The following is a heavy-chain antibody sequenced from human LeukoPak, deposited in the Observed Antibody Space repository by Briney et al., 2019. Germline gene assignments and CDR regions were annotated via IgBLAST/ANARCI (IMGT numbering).Heavy chain of an antibody. D-gene: IGHD5-12*01. J-gene: IGHJ3*02. CDR2: IYYSGST. CDR1: GGSISSYY. V-gene: IGHV4-39*07. CDR3: ARSSGYGGDAFDI. Sequence: PSETLSLTCTVSGGSISSYYWGWIRQPPGKGLEWIGSIYYSGSTYYNPSLKSRVTISVDTSKNQFSLKLSSVAAADTAVYYCARSSGYGGDAFDIWGQGTMVTVSS.